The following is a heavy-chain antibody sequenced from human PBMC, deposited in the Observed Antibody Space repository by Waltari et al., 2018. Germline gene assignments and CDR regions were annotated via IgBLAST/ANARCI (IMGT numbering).Heavy chain of an antibody. Sequence: QLQLQESGPGLVKPSETLSLTCTVSGGSISSSSYYWGWIRQPPGKGLEWIGSIYYSGSTYYNPSLKSRVTISVDTSKNQFSLKLSSVTAADTAVYYCARGYSSSSNPFDYWGQGTLVTVSS. CDR2: IYYSGST. V-gene: IGHV4-39*01. J-gene: IGHJ4*02. D-gene: IGHD6-6*01. CDR1: GGSISSSSYY. CDR3: ARGYSSSSNPFDY.